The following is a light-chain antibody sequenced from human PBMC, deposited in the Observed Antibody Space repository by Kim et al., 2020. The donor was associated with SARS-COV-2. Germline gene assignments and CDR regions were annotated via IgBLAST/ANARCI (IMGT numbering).Light chain of an antibody. Sequence: DIQMTQSPSNLSASVGDRVTITCRASQSISSWLAWYQQKPGKAPKLLIYKASTLESGVPSRFSGSGSGTEFTLTISSLQPDDFATYYCQQYNSNSYTFGQGTKLEI. CDR2: KAS. CDR3: QQYNSNSYT. CDR1: QSISSW. V-gene: IGKV1-5*03. J-gene: IGKJ2*01.